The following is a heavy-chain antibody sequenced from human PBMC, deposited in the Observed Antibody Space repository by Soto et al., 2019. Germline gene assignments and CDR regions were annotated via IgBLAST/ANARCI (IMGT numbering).Heavy chain of an antibody. CDR3: VRDGTKTLRDWFDP. V-gene: IGHV4-59*12. CDR1: GGSISSYY. D-gene: IGHD1-1*01. CDR2: IYYSGST. J-gene: IGHJ5*02. Sequence: SETLSLTCTVSGGSISSYYWNWIRQPPGKGLEWIGYIYYSGSTNYNPSLKSRVTISVDTSKNQFSLRLRSVTAADTAVYYCVRDGTKTLRDWFDPWGQGISVTVSS.